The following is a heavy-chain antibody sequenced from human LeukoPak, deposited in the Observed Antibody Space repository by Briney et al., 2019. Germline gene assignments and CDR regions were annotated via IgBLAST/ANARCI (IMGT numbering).Heavy chain of an antibody. CDR1: GFTFSSYA. V-gene: IGHV3-23*01. CDR3: AKGERYVYWFDP. J-gene: IGHJ5*02. D-gene: IGHD1-1*01. Sequence: GGSLRLSCAASGFTFSSYAMSWVRQAPGKGLEWVSAISGGGGSTYYADSVKGRFTISRDNSKNTLYLQMNSLRAEDTAVYYCAKGERYVYWFDPWGQGTLVTVSS. CDR2: ISGGGGST.